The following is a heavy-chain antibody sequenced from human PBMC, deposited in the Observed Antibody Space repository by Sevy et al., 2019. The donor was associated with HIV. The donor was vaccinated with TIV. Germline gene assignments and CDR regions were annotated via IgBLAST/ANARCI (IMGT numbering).Heavy chain of an antibody. CDR2: IYHSGST. CDR1: GGSISSGGYS. Sequence: SETLSLTCAVSGGSISSGGYSWSWIRQPPGKGLEWIGYIYHSGSTYYNPSLKNRVTISVDRSKNQFSLKLSSVTAADTAVYYCARDNGSGSYYVDYWGQGTLVTVSS. CDR3: ARDNGSGSYYVDY. V-gene: IGHV4-30-2*01. J-gene: IGHJ4*02. D-gene: IGHD3-10*01.